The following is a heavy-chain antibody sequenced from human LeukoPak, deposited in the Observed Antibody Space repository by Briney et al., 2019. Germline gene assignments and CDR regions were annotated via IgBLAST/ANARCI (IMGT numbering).Heavy chain of an antibody. CDR1: GYTFTGYY. J-gene: IGHJ4*02. CDR3: ARRYFVSGSYYTDY. V-gene: IGHV1-2*02. Sequence: GASLKVSCKAAGYTFTGYYMHWVRQAPGQGLEWMGWINPNSGGTNYAQKFQGRVTMTRDTSITTAYMELSRLRSDDTAVHSCARRYFVSGSYYTDYWGQGTLVTVSS. D-gene: IGHD3-10*01. CDR2: INPNSGGT.